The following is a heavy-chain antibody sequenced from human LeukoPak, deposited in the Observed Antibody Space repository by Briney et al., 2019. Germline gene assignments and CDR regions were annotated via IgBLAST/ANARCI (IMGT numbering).Heavy chain of an antibody. J-gene: IGHJ3*02. CDR2: ISYDGSNH. Sequence: GRSLRLSCAASGFIFGEYALHWVRQAPGHGLEWLAIISYDGSNHYYADSVKGRFTISRDNSKNTLYLQMNSLRADDTAVYYCTRDRVSGQYYSDSFDTWGQGTMVTVSS. CDR1: GFIFGEYA. V-gene: IGHV3-30*04. D-gene: IGHD3-10*01. CDR3: TRDRVSGQYYSDSFDT.